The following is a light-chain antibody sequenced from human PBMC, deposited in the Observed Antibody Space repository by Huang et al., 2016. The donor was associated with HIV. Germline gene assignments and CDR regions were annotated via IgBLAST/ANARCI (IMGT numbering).Light chain of an antibody. Sequence: EIVMTQSPATLSVSPGERATLSCRASQSVRSSLAWYQQKPGQAPRLLIYGASTRATGIPARFSGSGSGTEFTLTISSLQSEDFAVYYCQQYNNWPPWTFGQGTKVEIK. CDR3: QQYNNWPPWT. CDR2: GAS. J-gene: IGKJ1*01. V-gene: IGKV3-15*01. CDR1: QSVRSS.